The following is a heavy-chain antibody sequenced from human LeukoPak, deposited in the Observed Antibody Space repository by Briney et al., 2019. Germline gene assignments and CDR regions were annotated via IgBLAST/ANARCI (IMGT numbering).Heavy chain of an antibody. CDR1: GFTFGDYA. V-gene: IGHV3-49*04. CDR3: TRAPHPRCSSNGCYPDY. CDR2: IQARGYGGAT. Sequence: GGSLRLSCSTSGFTFGDYAMTWVRQAPGKGLEWVGFIQARGYGGATKYAASVNGRFSISRDDSQSIANLQMNDLKTEDTAVYYCTRAPHPRCSSNGCYPDYWGQGTLVTVSS. J-gene: IGHJ4*02. D-gene: IGHD2-2*01.